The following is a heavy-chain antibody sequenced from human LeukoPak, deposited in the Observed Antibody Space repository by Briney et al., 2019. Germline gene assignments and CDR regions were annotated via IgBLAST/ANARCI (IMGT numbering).Heavy chain of an antibody. Sequence: GGSLRLSCAAPRFTFSSYATSWVRPSPGKGLEWVSVICRGGGATYYADSLKGRFTISRDKSKNTLYLQMNSLRAEDAAVYYCAKHYYDSGRWTFDIWGQGTTVTVSS. CDR1: RFTFSSYA. J-gene: IGHJ3*02. CDR3: AKHYYDSGRWTFDI. V-gene: IGHV3-23*01. D-gene: IGHD3-10*01. CDR2: ICRGGGAT.